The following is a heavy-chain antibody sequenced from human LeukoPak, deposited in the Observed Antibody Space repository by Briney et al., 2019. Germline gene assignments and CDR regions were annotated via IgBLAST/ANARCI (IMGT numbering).Heavy chain of an antibody. V-gene: IGHV4-39*01. CDR2: IDNDGST. CDR3: ASSISSLPPRYNWFDP. Sequence: SETLSLTCTVSGDSMSSGTYYWGWIRQPPGKGLEWIGSIDNDGSTYYSPSLKSRVTISVDTSKNQFTLNLSSVTAADTAVYYCASSISSLPPRYNWFDPWGQGTLVTVSS. J-gene: IGHJ5*02. CDR1: GDSMSSGTYY. D-gene: IGHD1-14*01.